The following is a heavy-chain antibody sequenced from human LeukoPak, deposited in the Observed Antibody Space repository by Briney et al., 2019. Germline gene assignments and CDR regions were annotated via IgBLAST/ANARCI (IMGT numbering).Heavy chain of an antibody. V-gene: IGHV1-69*04. J-gene: IGHJ4*02. CDR2: IIPILGIA. CDR3: AREWPKVSWYFDY. CDR1: GGTFSSYA. D-gene: IGHD2/OR15-2a*01. Sequence: VASVKVSCKASGGTFSSYAISWVRQAPGQGLEWMGRIIPILGIANYAQKFQGRVTITADKSTSTAYMELSSLRSEDTAVYYCAREWPKVSWYFDYWGQGTLVTVSS.